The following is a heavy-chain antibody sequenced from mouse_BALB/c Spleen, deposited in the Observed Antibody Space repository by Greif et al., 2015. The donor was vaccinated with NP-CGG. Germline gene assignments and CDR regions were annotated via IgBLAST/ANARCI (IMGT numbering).Heavy chain of an antibody. D-gene: IGHD4-1*01. CDR2: IYPGSGNT. Sequence: LQESGPELVKPGASVKISCKASGYTFTDYYINWVKQKPGQGLEWIGWIYPGSGNTKYNEKFKGKATLTVDTSSSTAYMQLSSLTSEDTAVYFCARSTGTEAMDYWGQGTSVTVSS. V-gene: IGHV1-84*02. CDR3: ARSTGTEAMDY. J-gene: IGHJ4*01. CDR1: GYTFTDYY.